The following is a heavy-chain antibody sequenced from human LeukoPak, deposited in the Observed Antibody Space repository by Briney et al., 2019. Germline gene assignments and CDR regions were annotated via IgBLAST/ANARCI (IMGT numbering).Heavy chain of an antibody. J-gene: IGHJ6*03. CDR2: IRYDGSGK. CDR3: AKGSKAVVFTRDHYMDV. V-gene: IGHV3-30*02. CDR1: GFTFSSYG. D-gene: IGHD3-22*01. Sequence: GGSLRLSCAASGFTFSSYGMHRVRQAPGKGLEWVAFIRYDGSGKYYADSVKGRFTISRDNSKSTLYLQMNSLRAEDTAVYYCAKGSKAVVFTRDHYMDVWGKGTTVTFSS.